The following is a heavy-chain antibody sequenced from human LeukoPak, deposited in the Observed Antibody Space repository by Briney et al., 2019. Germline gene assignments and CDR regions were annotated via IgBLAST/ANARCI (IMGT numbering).Heavy chain of an antibody. CDR3: AKVLATTGTIPFDV. V-gene: IGHV3-23*01. CDR2: ISANGGST. J-gene: IGHJ6*02. CDR1: GFIFSSYA. Sequence: TGGSLRLSCAASGFIFSSYAMNWFRQVPGKGLEWVSTISANGGSTDYADSVKGRFTISRDNSKNTLHLQLNSLRTEDTAVYYCAKVLATTGTIPFDVWGQGTTVIVSS. D-gene: IGHD1-1*01.